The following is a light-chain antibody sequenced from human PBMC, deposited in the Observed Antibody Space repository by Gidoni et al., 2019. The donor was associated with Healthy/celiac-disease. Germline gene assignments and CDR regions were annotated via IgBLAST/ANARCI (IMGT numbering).Light chain of an antibody. CDR1: QSVSSY. J-gene: IGKJ4*01. CDR2: DAS. Sequence: EIVLTQSPATLSLSPGERATLSCRASQSVSSYLAWYQQKPGQPPRLLIYDASNRATGIPARFSGRGSGTDFTLTSSSLEPEDFAVYYCQQRSNWPLTFGGXTKVEIK. CDR3: QQRSNWPLT. V-gene: IGKV3-11*01.